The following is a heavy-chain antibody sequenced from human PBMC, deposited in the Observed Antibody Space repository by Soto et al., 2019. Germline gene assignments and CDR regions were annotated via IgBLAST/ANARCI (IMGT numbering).Heavy chain of an antibody. CDR2: IDSDGSRI. CDR3: VRTSLVVAVATREDF. D-gene: IGHD2-15*01. Sequence: DVQLVESGGGLVQPGESLRLSCAASGFTFSNYWMHWVRQAPGKGLVWVSRIDSDGSRITYADFVKGRFTISRDNAKNTVYLHMNSLTAEDTAVYYCVRTSLVVAVATREDFWGQGTLVTVSS. J-gene: IGHJ4*02. CDR1: GFTFSNYW. V-gene: IGHV3-74*01.